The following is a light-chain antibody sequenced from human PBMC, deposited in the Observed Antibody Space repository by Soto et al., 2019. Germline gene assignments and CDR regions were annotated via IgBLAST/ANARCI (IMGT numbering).Light chain of an antibody. Sequence: EIVMTQSPATLSVSPGERVTLSCRARQGISGNLAWYPHIPGQAPRLLIYSASTRATGIPARFSGSGSGTEFTLTISRLQYDDFAVYYGQHYQNWPPLYAFGQGTKLEIK. V-gene: IGKV3-15*01. CDR1: QGISGN. J-gene: IGKJ2*01. CDR3: QHYQNWPPLYA. CDR2: SAS.